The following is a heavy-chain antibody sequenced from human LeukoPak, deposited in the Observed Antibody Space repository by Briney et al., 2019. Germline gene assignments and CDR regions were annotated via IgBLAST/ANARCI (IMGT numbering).Heavy chain of an antibody. CDR2: TTARGDSP. Sequence: PGGSLRLSXVASGFTFSNYAMSWVRQAPGKGLEWLSVTTARGDSPYYADSVKGRFTISRDNSKNTLYLQMTSLRAEDTAIYYCAKIRAGYIPDAFDVWGQGTMVTVSS. D-gene: IGHD5-24*01. J-gene: IGHJ3*01. V-gene: IGHV3-23*01. CDR3: AKIRAGYIPDAFDV. CDR1: GFTFSNYA.